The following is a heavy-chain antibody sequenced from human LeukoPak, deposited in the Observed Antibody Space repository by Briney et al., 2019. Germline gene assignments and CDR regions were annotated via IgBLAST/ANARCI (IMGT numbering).Heavy chain of an antibody. CDR1: GGSICSSNW. J-gene: IGHJ4*02. V-gene: IGHV4-4*02. Sequence: PSETLSLTCAVSGGSICSSNWWSWVRQPPGKGLEWIGEIYRDGTTNYNPSLKSRLTISVDKSKNQFSLKLISVTAADTAVYYCASGWREPNDYWGQGTLVTVSS. CDR3: ASGWREPNDY. CDR2: IYRDGTT. D-gene: IGHD1-26*01.